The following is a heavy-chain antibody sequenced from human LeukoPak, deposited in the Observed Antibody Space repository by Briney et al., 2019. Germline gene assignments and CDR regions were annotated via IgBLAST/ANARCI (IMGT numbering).Heavy chain of an antibody. D-gene: IGHD2-15*01. CDR3: ARATSGYCSGGSCYSGGAFDI. CDR2: INPSGGST. CDR1: GYTFTGYY. V-gene: IGHV1-46*01. J-gene: IGHJ3*02. Sequence: GASVKVSFTASGYTFTGYYMHWGRQAPAQAIEWIGIINPSGGSTSSAQKFQGRVPMTRDPFTSTVYMELSSLRSEDTAVYYCARATSGYCSGGSCYSGGAFDIWGQGTMVIVSS.